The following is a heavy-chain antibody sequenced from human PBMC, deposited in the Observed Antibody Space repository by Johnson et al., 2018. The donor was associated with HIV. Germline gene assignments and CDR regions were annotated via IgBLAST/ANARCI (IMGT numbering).Heavy chain of an antibody. D-gene: IGHD1-26*01. Sequence: VQLVESGGGVVRPGGSLKVSCAASGFTVSSNYMSWVRQAPGKGLEWVSVIYSGGSTYYADSVKGRFAISRDNSKNTLYLQMNSLRAEDTALYYCARARDRNTWDDGFDIWGQGTMGTVSS. CDR3: ARARDRNTWDDGFDI. J-gene: IGHJ3*02. CDR1: GFTVSSNY. CDR2: IYSGGST. V-gene: IGHV3-53*01.